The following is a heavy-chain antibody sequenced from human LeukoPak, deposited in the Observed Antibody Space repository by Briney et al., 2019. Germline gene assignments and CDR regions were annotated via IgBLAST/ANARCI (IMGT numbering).Heavy chain of an antibody. J-gene: IGHJ4*02. CDR2: IGTAGDT. Sequence: GGSLRLSCAASGFTFSSYDMHWVRQATGKGLEWVSAIGTAGDTYYPGSVKGRFTISRENAKNSLYLQMNSLRAGDTAVYYCARGTLLWFGELSAGHFDYWGQGTLVTVSS. CDR1: GFTFSSYD. CDR3: ARGTLLWFGELSAGHFDY. V-gene: IGHV3-13*01. D-gene: IGHD3-10*01.